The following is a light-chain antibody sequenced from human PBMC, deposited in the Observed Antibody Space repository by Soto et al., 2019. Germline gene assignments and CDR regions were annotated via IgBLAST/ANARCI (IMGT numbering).Light chain of an antibody. CDR2: GNS. CDR3: QSYDSSLSGVV. V-gene: IGLV1-40*01. CDR1: SSNIGAGHD. Sequence: QSVLTQSPSVSGAPGQRVTISCSGSSSNIGAGHDVYWYQQRPGTAPKLLIYGNSNRPSGVPDRFSGSKSGTSASLAITGLQAEDEADYYCQSYDSSLSGVVFGGGTKLTVL. J-gene: IGLJ2*01.